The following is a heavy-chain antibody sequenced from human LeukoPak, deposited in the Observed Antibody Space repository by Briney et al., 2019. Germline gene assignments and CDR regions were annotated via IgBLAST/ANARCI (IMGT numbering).Heavy chain of an antibody. CDR3: AKTHYDLLDV. CDR2: INNGPGAT. V-gene: IGHV3-23*01. CDR1: GFTFSSSP. Sequence: PGGSLRLSCAASGFTFSSSPMSWVRQPPGKGLEWVSAINNGPGATFYTDSVKGRFTISRDDSKSTLYLQMNSLRAEDTAIYYCAKTHYDLLDVWGQGTTVTVSS. J-gene: IGHJ6*02. D-gene: IGHD3-3*01.